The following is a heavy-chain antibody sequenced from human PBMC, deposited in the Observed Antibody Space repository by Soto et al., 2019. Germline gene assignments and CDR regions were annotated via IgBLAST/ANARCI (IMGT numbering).Heavy chain of an antibody. CDR2: INAGNGNT. CDR1: GYTFTSYA. Sequence: ASVKVSCKASGYTFTSYAMHWVRRAPGQGLEWMGWINAGNGNTKYSQKFQGRVTITRDTSASTAYMELSSLRSEDTAVYYCARDWEYYDILTGYPNWWFDPWGQGTLVTVSS. D-gene: IGHD3-9*01. V-gene: IGHV1-3*01. J-gene: IGHJ5*02. CDR3: ARDWEYYDILTGYPNWWFDP.